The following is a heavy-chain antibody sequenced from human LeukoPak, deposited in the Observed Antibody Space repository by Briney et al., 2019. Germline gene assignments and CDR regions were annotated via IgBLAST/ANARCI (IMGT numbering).Heavy chain of an antibody. Sequence: GGSLRLSCAASGFTFSSYSMNWVRQAPGKGLEWVSSISSSSSYIYYADSVKGRFAISRDNAKNSLYLQMNSLRAEDTAVYYCARGPLWAAAEEPDDYWGQGTLVTVSS. D-gene: IGHD6-13*01. CDR1: GFTFSSYS. CDR3: ARGPLWAAAEEPDDY. CDR2: ISSSSSYI. V-gene: IGHV3-21*01. J-gene: IGHJ4*02.